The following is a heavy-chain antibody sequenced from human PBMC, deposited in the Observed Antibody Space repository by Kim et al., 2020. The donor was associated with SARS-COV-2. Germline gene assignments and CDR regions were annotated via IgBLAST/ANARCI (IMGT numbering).Heavy chain of an antibody. CDR1: GFSLSTSGVG. J-gene: IGHJ2*01. CDR2: IYWDDDK. D-gene: IGHD6-19*01. Sequence: SGPTLVKPTQTLTLTCTFSGFSLSTSGVGVGWIRQPPGKALEWLALIYWDDDKRYSPSLKSRPTTTKDTSKNQVVLTMTNMDPVDTATYYCAHSPGYSSGCSQGYWYFDLWGRGTLVTVSS. V-gene: IGHV2-5*02. CDR3: AHSPGYSSGCSQGYWYFDL.